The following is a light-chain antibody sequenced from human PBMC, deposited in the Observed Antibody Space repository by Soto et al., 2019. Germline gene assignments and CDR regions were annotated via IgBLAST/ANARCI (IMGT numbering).Light chain of an antibody. V-gene: IGKV3-20*01. CDR1: QSLSSSY. Sequence: EISLTQSPGTLSLSPGERATLSCRASQSLSSSYLAWYQQKPGQAPRLLIYGASSRATGIPDRFSGSGSGTDFTLTISRLEPEDFAVYYCQQHGSSRTFGQGTKVEV. J-gene: IGKJ1*01. CDR2: GAS. CDR3: QQHGSSRT.